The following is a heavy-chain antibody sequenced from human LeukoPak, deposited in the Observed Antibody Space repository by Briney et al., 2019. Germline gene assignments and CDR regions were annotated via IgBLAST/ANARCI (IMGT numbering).Heavy chain of an antibody. V-gene: IGHV3-21*01. CDR1: GFTFSSYS. Sequence: GGSLRLSCAASGFTFSSYSMNWVRQAPGKGLEWVSSISSSSSYIYYADSVKGRFTISRDNAKNSLYLQMNSLRAEDTAVYYCARDYGDGYNYIYYWGQGTLVTVSP. J-gene: IGHJ4*02. D-gene: IGHD5-24*01. CDR2: ISSSSSYI. CDR3: ARDYGDGYNYIYY.